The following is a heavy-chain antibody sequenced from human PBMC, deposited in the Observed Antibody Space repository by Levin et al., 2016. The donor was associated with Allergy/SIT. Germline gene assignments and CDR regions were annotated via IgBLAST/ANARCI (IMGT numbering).Heavy chain of an antibody. J-gene: IGHJ6*02. CDR2: ISFDGSNT. CDR3: ASLIGGASGDGMDV. V-gene: IGHV3-30*04. Sequence: GESLKISCAASGFTFSSYAMHWVRQAPGKGLEWVAVISFDGSNTYYRDSVKGRFTISLDNSKNTLSLRMNSLRAEDTAVYYCASLIGGASGDGMDVWGQGTTVIVSS. D-gene: IGHD1-26*01. CDR1: GFTFSSYA.